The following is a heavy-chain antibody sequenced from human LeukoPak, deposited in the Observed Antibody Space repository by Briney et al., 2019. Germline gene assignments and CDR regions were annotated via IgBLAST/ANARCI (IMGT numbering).Heavy chain of an antibody. CDR1: GGTFSSYA. CDR2: IIPIFGTA. D-gene: IGHD4-17*01. Sequence: GASVKVSCKASGGTFSSYAISWVRQAPGQGLEWMGGIIPIFGTANYAQKFQGRVTITTDESTSTAYMELSSLRSEDTAVYYCARFNNYGDYAFDIWGQGTMVTVSS. J-gene: IGHJ3*02. V-gene: IGHV1-69*05. CDR3: ARFNNYGDYAFDI.